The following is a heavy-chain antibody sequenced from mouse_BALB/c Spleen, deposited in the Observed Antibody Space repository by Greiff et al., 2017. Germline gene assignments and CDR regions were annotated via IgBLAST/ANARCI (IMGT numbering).Heavy chain of an antibody. CDR1: GFTFSDYY. Sequence: EVHLVESGGGLVKPGGSLKLSCAASGFTFSDYYMYWVRQTPEKRLEWVATISDGGSYTYYPDSVKGRFTISRDNAKNNLYLQMSSLKSEDTAMYYCASSSAWFAYWGQGTLVTVSA. CDR2: ISDGGSYT. V-gene: IGHV5-4*02. D-gene: IGHD1-3*01. CDR3: ASSSAWFAY. J-gene: IGHJ3*01.